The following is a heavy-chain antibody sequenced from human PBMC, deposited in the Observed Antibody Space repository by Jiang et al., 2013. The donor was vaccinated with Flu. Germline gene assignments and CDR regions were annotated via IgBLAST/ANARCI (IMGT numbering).Heavy chain of an antibody. CDR3: ATYYGSGSYSHYYYYGMDV. V-gene: IGHV1-46*01. CDR1: GYTFTSYY. J-gene: IGHJ6*02. CDR2: INPSGGST. D-gene: IGHD3-10*01. Sequence: GAEVKKPGASVKVSCKASGYTFTSYYMHWVRQAPGQGLEWMGIINPSGGSTSYAQKFQGRVTMTRDTSTSTVYMELSSLRSEDTAVYYCATYYGSGSYSHYYYYGMDVWGQGTTVTVSS.